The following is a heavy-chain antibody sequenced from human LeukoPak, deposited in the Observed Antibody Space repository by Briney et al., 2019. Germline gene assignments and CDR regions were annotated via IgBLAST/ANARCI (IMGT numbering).Heavy chain of an antibody. J-gene: IGHJ4*02. Sequence: GGSLRLSCAASGFTLSSYGMHWVRQAPGKGLEWVAFIRYDGSNRYYADFVKGRFTISRDNSKNTLYLQMNSLRAEDTAVYYCASNSGYYLDGGPLGSGWGQGTLVTVSS. V-gene: IGHV3-30*02. D-gene: IGHD3-22*01. CDR1: GFTLSSYG. CDR3: ASNSGYYLDGGPLGSG. CDR2: IRYDGSNR.